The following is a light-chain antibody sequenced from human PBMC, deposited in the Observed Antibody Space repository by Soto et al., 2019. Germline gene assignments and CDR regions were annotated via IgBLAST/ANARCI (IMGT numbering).Light chain of an antibody. Sequence: EIVLTQSPGTLSLSPGERGTLSCMASQTVNSNYLAWYQRKPGQAPRLLIYGASNSATDIPHRFSGSGSGTVFTLTINRLEPEDFAVYYCKQYGSSPQTFGQGTKVEIK. V-gene: IGKV3-20*01. CDR2: GAS. CDR1: QTVNSNY. J-gene: IGKJ1*01. CDR3: KQYGSSPQT.